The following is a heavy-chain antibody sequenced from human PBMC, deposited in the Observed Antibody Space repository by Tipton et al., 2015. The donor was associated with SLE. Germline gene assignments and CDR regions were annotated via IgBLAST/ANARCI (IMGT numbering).Heavy chain of an antibody. D-gene: IGHD6-6*01. CDR3: ARAGGIAARSYYYYYYYMDG. V-gene: IGHV4-59*07. CDR1: GGSISSYY. J-gene: IGHJ6*03. CDR2: IYYSGST. Sequence: TLSLTCTVSGGSISSYYWNWIRQPPGKGLEWIGYIYYSGSTNYNPSLKSRVTISVDTSKNQFSLKLSSVTAADTAVYYCARAGGIAARSYYYYYYYMDGWGKGTTVTVSS.